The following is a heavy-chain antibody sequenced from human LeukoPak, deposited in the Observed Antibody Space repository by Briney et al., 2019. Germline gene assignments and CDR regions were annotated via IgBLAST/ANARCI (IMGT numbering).Heavy chain of an antibody. CDR3: AKDRDPGVVVAATFGY. V-gene: IGHV3-21*01. J-gene: IGHJ4*02. Sequence: GGSLRLSCAASGFTFSRYSMNWVRQAPGKGLEWVSSISSSSSFIYYADSVKGRFTISRDNSKNTLYLQMNSLRAEDTAVYYCAKDRDPGVVVAATFGYWGQGTLVTVSS. CDR1: GFTFSRYS. D-gene: IGHD2-15*01. CDR2: ISSSSSFI.